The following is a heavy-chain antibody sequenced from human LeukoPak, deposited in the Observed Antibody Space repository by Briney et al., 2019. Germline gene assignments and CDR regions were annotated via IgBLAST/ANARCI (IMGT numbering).Heavy chain of an antibody. J-gene: IGHJ4*02. CDR2: IGDTGGAT. Sequence: GGSLRLSRAASGLTFSSYAMSWVRQAPGKGLEWVSGIGDTGGATYYADSVKGRFTISRDNSKNTLYLQMNSLRAEDTAIYYCATLIAVAGRRVSDYWGQGTLVTVSS. CDR1: GLTFSSYA. D-gene: IGHD6-19*01. V-gene: IGHV3-23*01. CDR3: ATLIAVAGRRVSDY.